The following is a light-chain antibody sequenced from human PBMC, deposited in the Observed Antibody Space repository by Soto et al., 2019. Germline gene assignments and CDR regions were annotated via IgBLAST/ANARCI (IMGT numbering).Light chain of an antibody. CDR1: SSNIGSNT. V-gene: IGLV1-44*01. CDR3: AAWDDSLNGWV. J-gene: IGLJ3*02. Sequence: LTQAPSASGTPGQRVTISCSGSSSNIGSNTVSWYQQVPGTAPKLLIYSNDQRPSGVPDRFSGSKSGTSASLAIGGLQSEDEADYYCAAWDDSLNGWVFGGGTKLTVL. CDR2: SND.